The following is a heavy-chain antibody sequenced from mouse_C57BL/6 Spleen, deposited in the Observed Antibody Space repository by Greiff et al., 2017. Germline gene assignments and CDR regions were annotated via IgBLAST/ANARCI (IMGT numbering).Heavy chain of an antibody. D-gene: IGHD1-1*01. CDR1: GYTFTSYG. V-gene: IGHV1-81*01. CDR2: IYPRSGNT. Sequence: QVQLQQSGAELARPGASVKLSCKASGYTFTSYGISWVKQRTGQGLEWIGEIYPRSGNTYYNEKFKGKATLTADKSSSTAYMELRSLTSEDSAVYFLARIGRYYGSSYDAMDYWGQGTSVTVSS. CDR3: ARIGRYYGSSYDAMDY. J-gene: IGHJ4*01.